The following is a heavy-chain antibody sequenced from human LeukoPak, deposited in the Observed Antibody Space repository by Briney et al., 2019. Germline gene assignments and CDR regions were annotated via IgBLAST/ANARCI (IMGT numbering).Heavy chain of an antibody. CDR1: GGTFSSNA. CDR2: IIPLLRTA. V-gene: IGHV1-69*04. Sequence: GASVTVSCKASGGTFSSNAVSWARQAPGQGLEWMGRIIPLLRTAEYAQKFQDRVTITADKSTSTAYMELSSLRSEDTAVYYCARGKGFVGHFDFWGQGTLVTVSS. J-gene: IGHJ4*02. CDR3: ARGKGFVGHFDF. D-gene: IGHD3-3*01.